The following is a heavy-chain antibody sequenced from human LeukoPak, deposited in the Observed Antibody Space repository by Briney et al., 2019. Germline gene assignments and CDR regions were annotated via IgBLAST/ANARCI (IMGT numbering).Heavy chain of an antibody. J-gene: IGHJ5*02. CDR1: GFTVSSNY. D-gene: IGHD4-23*01. V-gene: IGHV3-66*01. Sequence: GGSLRLSCAASGFTVSSNYMSWVRQAPGKGLEWVSVIYSGGRTYYADSVKGRFTISRDNSKNTLYLQMNSLRAEDTAVYYCARCGGGNPRWFDPWGQGTLVTVSS. CDR2: IYSGGRT. CDR3: ARCGGGNPRWFDP.